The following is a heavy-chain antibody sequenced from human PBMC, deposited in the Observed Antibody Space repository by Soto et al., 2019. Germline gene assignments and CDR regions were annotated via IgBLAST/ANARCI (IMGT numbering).Heavy chain of an antibody. Sequence: GGSLRLSCVASGFTFRSYGMHWVRQAPGKGLEWVAIISYDGSNTYYADSVKGRFTVSRDNSKNTLYLQMNSLRAEDTAVYNCAKEPVGPDWYFDLWGRGTLVTVS. V-gene: IGHV3-30*18. J-gene: IGHJ2*01. CDR3: AKEPVGPDWYFDL. CDR1: GFTFRSYG. CDR2: ISYDGSNT.